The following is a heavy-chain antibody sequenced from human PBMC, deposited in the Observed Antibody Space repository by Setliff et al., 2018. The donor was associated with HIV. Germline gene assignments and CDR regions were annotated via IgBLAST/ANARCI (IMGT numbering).Heavy chain of an antibody. CDR2: LYSDGST. D-gene: IGHD6-19*01. CDR3: AREVYRPSSGWIRHFDL. CDR1: GFSVSRNY. J-gene: IGHJ4*02. V-gene: IGHV3-53*01. Sequence: GGSLRLSCAASGFSVSRNYMSWVRQAPGKGLEWVSVLYSDGSTYYADSVKGRFTLSRDNSKNTLFLQMNSLRAEDTAMYYCAREVYRPSSGWIRHFDLWGQGTLVTVSS.